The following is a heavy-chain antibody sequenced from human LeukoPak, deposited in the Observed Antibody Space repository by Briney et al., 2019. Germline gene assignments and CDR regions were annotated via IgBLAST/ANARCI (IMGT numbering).Heavy chain of an antibody. CDR3: ARADYYGSWSYDY. J-gene: IGHJ4*02. V-gene: IGHV1-18*01. CDR1: GYTFTSYG. CDR2: IIAHNGNT. D-gene: IGHD3-10*01. Sequence: GASVKVSCKASGYTFTSYGISWLRQAPGQGLEWMGWIIAHNGNTNYAQKLQGRVTMTTDTSTSTAYMELRSLRSDDTAVYYCARADYYGSWSYDYWGQGTRVSVSS.